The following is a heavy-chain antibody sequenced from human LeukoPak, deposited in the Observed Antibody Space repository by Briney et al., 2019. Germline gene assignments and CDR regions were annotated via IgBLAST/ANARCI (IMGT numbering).Heavy chain of an antibody. CDR1: GYTFTIYY. Sequence: GASVKVSCKASGYTFTIYYIHWVRQTPGQGLEWMGIINPSGGSTSYAQRFQGRVTMTRDTSTSTVYMELSSLRSEDTAVYYCARAGIFDYWGQGTLVTVSS. CDR3: ARAGIFDY. CDR2: INPSGGST. D-gene: IGHD3-10*01. J-gene: IGHJ4*02. V-gene: IGHV1-46*01.